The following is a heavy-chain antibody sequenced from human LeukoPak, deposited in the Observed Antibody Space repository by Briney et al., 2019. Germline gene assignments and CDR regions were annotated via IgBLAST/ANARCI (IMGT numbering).Heavy chain of an antibody. CDR1: GGTFSSYA. CDR3: ARERNYYDSSGYHAGYMDV. Sequence: ASVKVSCKASGGTFSSYAISWVRQAPGQGLEWIGGIIPIFGTANYAQKFQGRVTITTDESTSTAYMELSSLRSEDTAVYYCARERNYYDSSGYHAGYMDVWGKGTTVTVSS. J-gene: IGHJ6*03. D-gene: IGHD3-22*01. CDR2: IIPIFGTA. V-gene: IGHV1-69*05.